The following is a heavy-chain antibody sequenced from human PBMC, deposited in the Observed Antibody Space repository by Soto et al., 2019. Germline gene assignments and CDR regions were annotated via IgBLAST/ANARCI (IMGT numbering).Heavy chain of an antibody. Sequence: GESLKISCKGSGYSFTSYWIGWVRQMPGEGLEWMGIIYPGDSDTRYSPSFQGQVTISADKSISTAYLQWSSLKASDTAMYYCARQHYDSSGYDYYYGMDVWGQGTTVTVSS. CDR2: IYPGDSDT. V-gene: IGHV5-51*01. D-gene: IGHD3-22*01. CDR3: ARQHYDSSGYDYYYGMDV. J-gene: IGHJ6*02. CDR1: GYSFTSYW.